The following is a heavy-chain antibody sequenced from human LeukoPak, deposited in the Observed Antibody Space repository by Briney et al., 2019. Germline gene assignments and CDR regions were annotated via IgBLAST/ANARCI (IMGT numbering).Heavy chain of an antibody. V-gene: IGHV3-23*01. CDR1: GFTFSSYA. CDR3: AKVGLSGSYGGFHY. J-gene: IGHJ4*02. Sequence: PGGSLRLSCAASGFTFSSYAMSWIRQAPGKGLEWVSAISSAGGSTYYADSVKGRFTISRDNSKNTFFLQMNSLRAEDTAVYYCAKVGLSGSYGGFHYWGQGTLVTVSS. CDR2: ISSAGGST. D-gene: IGHD1-26*01.